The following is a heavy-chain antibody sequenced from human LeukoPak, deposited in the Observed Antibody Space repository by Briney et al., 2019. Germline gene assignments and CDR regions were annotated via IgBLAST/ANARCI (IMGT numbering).Heavy chain of an antibody. J-gene: IGHJ4*02. D-gene: IGHD6-13*01. CDR3: ARGHDVGIAAAGFDY. CDR1: GFTFSSYG. Sequence: GRSLSLSCAASGFTFSSYGMHWVRQAPGKGLEWVAVIWYDGSNKYYADSVKGRFTISRDNSKNTLYLQMNSLRAEDTAVYYCARGHDVGIAAAGFDYWGQGTLVTVSS. V-gene: IGHV3-33*01. CDR2: IWYDGSNK.